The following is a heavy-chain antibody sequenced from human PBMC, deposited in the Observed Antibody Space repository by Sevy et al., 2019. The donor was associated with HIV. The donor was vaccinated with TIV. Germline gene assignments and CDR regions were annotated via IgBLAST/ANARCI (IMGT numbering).Heavy chain of an antibody. D-gene: IGHD6-13*01. J-gene: IGHJ6*03. Sequence: GGSLRLSCAASGFTFSSYEMNWVRQAPGKGLEWVSNIISSGSTIFYADSVKGRFSISRDNAKNSLYLQMDSLRAEDTAVYYCARAFRGSSFWGYLDVWGKGTTVTVSS. CDR3: ARAFRGSSFWGYLDV. CDR1: GFTFSSYE. V-gene: IGHV3-48*03. CDR2: IISSGSTI.